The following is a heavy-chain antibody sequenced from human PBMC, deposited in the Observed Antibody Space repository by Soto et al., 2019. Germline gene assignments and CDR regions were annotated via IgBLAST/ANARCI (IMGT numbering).Heavy chain of an antibody. D-gene: IGHD3-22*01. CDR3: AMIVVVAFDY. CDR1: GFTFSSYA. J-gene: IGHJ4*02. V-gene: IGHV3-30-3*01. CDR2: ISYDGSNK. Sequence: GGSLRLSCAASGFTFSSYAMHWVRQAPGKGLEWVAVISYDGSNKYYADSVKGRFTISRDNSKNTLYLQMNSLRAEDTAVYYCAMIVVVAFDYWGQGTLVTVSS.